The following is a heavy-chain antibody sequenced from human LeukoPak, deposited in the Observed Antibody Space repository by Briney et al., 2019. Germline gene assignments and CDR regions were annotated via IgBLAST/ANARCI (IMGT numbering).Heavy chain of an antibody. V-gene: IGHV4-34*01. CDR3: ARGGYYGSGSYSRGSRFYYYYMDV. Sequence: SETLCLTCAVYGLSFNGYYWSWIRQPPGKGLEWIGEINHSGSTNYNPALKSRVTISVDTSKNQFSLKLSSVTAADTAVYYCARGGYYGSGSYSRGSRFYYYYMDVWGKGTTVTVSS. CDR2: INHSGST. D-gene: IGHD3-10*01. J-gene: IGHJ6*03. CDR1: GLSFNGYY.